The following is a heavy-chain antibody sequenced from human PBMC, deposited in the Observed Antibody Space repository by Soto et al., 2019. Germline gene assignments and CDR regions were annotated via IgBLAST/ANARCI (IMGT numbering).Heavy chain of an antibody. V-gene: IGHV1-18*01. D-gene: IGHD4-17*01. CDR1: GYTFTSYG. J-gene: IGHJ4*02. CDR3: ARDVPTVTTGGPDY. CDR2: ISAYNGNT. Sequence: QVQLVQSGVEGEKPGASVKVSCKASGYTFTSYGISWVRQAPGQGLEWMGWISAYNGNTNYAQKFQGRVTMTTDTSTSTAYMELRSLRSDDTAVYYCARDVPTVTTGGPDYWGQGTLVNVSS.